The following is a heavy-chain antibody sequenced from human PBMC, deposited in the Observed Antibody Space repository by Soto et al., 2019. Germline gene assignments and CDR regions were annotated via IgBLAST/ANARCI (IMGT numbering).Heavy chain of an antibody. V-gene: IGHV4-34*01. CDR1: GGSFSRYY. CDR3: ARGEGRLVGTWFDP. Sequence: SETLSLTCDVSGGSFSRYYWNWIRQPPGKGLEWLGEINHSGSTNYNPSLESRVTISLDTSKTQFSLKLTSVTAADTAVYYCARGEGRLVGTWFDPWGQGTLVTVSS. J-gene: IGHJ5*02. D-gene: IGHD5-12*01. CDR2: INHSGST.